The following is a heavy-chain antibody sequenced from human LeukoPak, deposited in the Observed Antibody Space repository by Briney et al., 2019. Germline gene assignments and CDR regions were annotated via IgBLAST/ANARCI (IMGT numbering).Heavy chain of an antibody. CDR3: ARDQESAHYDFWRRFDP. V-gene: IGHV1-18*01. CDR1: GYSFSDFG. D-gene: IGHD3-3*01. CDR2: ISAFNTNT. Sequence: LGASVKVSCRASGYSFSDFGISWVRQAPGQGLEYMGWISAFNTNTNYAQKLQGRVTMTTDTSTSTACMELRSLRSDDTAVYYCARDQESAHYDFWRRFDPWGQGTLVTVSS. J-gene: IGHJ5*02.